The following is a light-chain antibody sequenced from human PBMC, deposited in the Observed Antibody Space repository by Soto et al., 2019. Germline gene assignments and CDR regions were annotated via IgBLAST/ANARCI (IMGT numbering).Light chain of an antibody. CDR1: QTISNY. J-gene: IGKJ2*01. V-gene: IGKV1-39*01. CDR2: AAS. CDR3: QQSYSMLYT. Sequence: DLQMTQSPSSLSASVGDRVTITCRASQTISNYLNWYQQKPGKVPKLLIYAASSLQSGVPSRFSGSGSGTDFTLTISSLQPEDFATYYCQQSYSMLYTFGQGTKLEIK.